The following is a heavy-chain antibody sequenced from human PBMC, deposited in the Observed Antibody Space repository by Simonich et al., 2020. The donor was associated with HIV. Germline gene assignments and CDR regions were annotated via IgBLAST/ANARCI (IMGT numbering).Heavy chain of an antibody. Sequence: QVQLQQWGAGLLKPSQTLSLTCAVYGGSFSGYYCIWIRQPPGKGQEWIGEINHSGKTNYNPSLKSRVTISGDTSKNQFSLKLSSVTAADTAVYYCARARRELQLISRYLVNGMDVWGQGTTVTVSS. CDR1: GGSFSGYY. J-gene: IGHJ6*02. D-gene: IGHD2-2*01. CDR3: ARARRELQLISRYLVNGMDV. CDR2: INHSGKT. V-gene: IGHV4-34*01.